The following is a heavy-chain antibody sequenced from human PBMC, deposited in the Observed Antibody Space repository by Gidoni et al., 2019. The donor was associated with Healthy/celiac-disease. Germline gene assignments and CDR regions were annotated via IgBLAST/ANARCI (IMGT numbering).Heavy chain of an antibody. CDR1: GFTFDDYG. Sequence: VQLVESGGGVVRPGGSLRVSCAASGFTFDDYGMSWVRQAPGKGLEWVSGINWNGGSTGDADSVKGRFTSARDNAKNSLYLQMNSLRGDHYYGSGSLDLDYGAFDIWGQGTMVTVSS. CDR3: LDLDYGAFDI. D-gene: IGHD3-10*01. V-gene: IGHV3-20*01. CDR2: INWNGGST. J-gene: IGHJ3*02.